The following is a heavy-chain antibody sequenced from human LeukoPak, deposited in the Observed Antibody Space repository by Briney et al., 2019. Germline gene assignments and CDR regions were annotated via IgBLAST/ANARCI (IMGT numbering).Heavy chain of an antibody. D-gene: IGHD2-2*01. Sequence: SQTLSLTCAISGDSVSNNSAAWNCIRQSPSRGLEWLGRTYYRSKWFNDYALSVKSRITINPDTSKNQFSLQLNSVTPEDTAVYYCARVSRQPGYCSSTSCYDYYYYYYMDVWGKGTTVTVSS. CDR2: TYYRSKWFN. CDR1: GDSVSNNSAA. V-gene: IGHV6-1*01. J-gene: IGHJ6*03. CDR3: ARVSRQPGYCSSTSCYDYYYYYYMDV.